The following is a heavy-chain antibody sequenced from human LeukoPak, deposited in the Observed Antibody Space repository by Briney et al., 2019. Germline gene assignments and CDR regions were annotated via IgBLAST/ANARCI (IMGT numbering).Heavy chain of an antibody. J-gene: IGHJ2*01. V-gene: IGHV1-18*01. CDR3: ARGQLLRFGELTPYFDL. CDR2: TSAYNGNT. CDR1: GYTFTSYG. Sequence: ASVKVSCKASGYTFTSYGISWVRQAPGQGLEWMGWTSAYNGNTNYAQKLQGRVTMTTDTSTSTAYMELRSLRSDDTAVYYCARGQLLRFGELTPYFDLWGRGTLVTVSS. D-gene: IGHD3-10*01.